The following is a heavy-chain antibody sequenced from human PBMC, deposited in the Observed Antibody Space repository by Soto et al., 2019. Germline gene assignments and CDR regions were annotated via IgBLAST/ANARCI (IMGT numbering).Heavy chain of an antibody. CDR1: GGSLNNFY. CDR3: ARSSHKERWFDP. D-gene: IGHD6-19*01. V-gene: IGHV4-4*07. CDR2: IHASGNT. J-gene: IGHJ5*02. Sequence: PSEALSLTCSVSGGSLNNFYWNWIPQTAGKGLEWIGRIHASGNTNYNPSLKSRATLSVDTSKDQFSLKVRSVTAADTAVYYCARSSHKERWFDPWGQGTLVTVSS.